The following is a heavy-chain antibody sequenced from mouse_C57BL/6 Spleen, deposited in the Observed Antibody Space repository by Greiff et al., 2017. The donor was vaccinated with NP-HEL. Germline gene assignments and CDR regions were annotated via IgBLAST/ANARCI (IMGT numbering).Heavy chain of an antibody. J-gene: IGHJ4*01. Sequence: EVKLVESGGGLVQPGGSLSLSCAASGFTFTDHYMSWVRQPPGKALEWLGFIRNKANGYTTEYSASVKGRFTISRENSQSILYLQMNGLRAEDSATYYCARYLCGSSSMDYWGQGTSVTVSS. CDR1: GFTFTDHY. CDR3: ARYLCGSSSMDY. D-gene: IGHD1-1*01. V-gene: IGHV7-3*01. CDR2: IRNKANGYTT.